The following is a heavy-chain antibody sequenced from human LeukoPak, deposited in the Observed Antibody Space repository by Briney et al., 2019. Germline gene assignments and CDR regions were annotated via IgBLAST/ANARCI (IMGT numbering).Heavy chain of an antibody. CDR1: GFTFSSHA. J-gene: IGHJ4*02. V-gene: IGHV3-23*01. Sequence: GSLRLSCAASGFTFSSHAMSWVCQAPGKGLEWVSAISGSGGSTYYADSVKVRFTISRDNSKNTLYLQMNSQRAEDTAVYYCAKESGRRVTGGSLYWGQRTLGSASS. D-gene: IGHD1-26*01. CDR2: ISGSGGST. CDR3: AKESGRRVTGGSLY.